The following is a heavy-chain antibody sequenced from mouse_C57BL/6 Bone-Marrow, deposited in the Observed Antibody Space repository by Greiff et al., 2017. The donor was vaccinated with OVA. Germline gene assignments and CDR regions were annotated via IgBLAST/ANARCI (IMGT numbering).Heavy chain of an antibody. D-gene: IGHD1-1*02. CDR2: IDPENGDT. CDR3: TTWSFAY. J-gene: IGHJ3*01. CDR1: GFNIKDDY. Sequence: EVQGVESGAELVRPGASVKLSCTASGFNIKDDYMHWVKQRPEQGLEWIGWIDPENGDTEYASKFQGKATITADTSSNTAYLQLSSLTSEDTAVYYCTTWSFAYWGQGTLVTVSA. V-gene: IGHV14-4*01.